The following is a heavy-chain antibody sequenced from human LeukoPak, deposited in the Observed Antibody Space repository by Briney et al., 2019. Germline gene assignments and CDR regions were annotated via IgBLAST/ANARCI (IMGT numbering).Heavy chain of an antibody. CDR2: ISAYNGNT. CDR1: GYTFTNYR. Sequence: ASVTVSCTASGYTFTNYRITWVRQAPGQGLGWMGWISAYNGNTNYAQKLQGRVTLTTDTSTSTAYMELRSLRSDDTAVYYCARDEDRHFSYEYWGQGTLVTVSS. D-gene: IGHD2/OR15-2a*01. V-gene: IGHV1-18*04. J-gene: IGHJ4*02. CDR3: ARDEDRHFSYEY.